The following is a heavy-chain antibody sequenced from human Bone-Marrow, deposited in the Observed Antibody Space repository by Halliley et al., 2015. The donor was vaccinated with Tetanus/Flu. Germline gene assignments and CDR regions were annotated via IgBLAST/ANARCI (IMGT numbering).Heavy chain of an antibody. CDR2: ISHDGGTK. CDR3: ARPSWGPYHYYYGLDG. Sequence: SLRLSCAASGFTFSSYAMHWVRQAPGKGLEWVAVISHDGGTKYFADSVKGRFTISRDNSKNTLYLQMNSLRAEDTAVYYCARPSWGPYHYYYGLDGWGQGTTVTVSS. J-gene: IGHJ6*02. V-gene: IGHV3-30*14. CDR1: GFTFSSYA. D-gene: IGHD7-27*01.